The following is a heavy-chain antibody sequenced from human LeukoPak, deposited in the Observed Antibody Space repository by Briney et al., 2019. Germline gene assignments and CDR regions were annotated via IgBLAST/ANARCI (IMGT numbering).Heavy chain of an antibody. J-gene: IGHJ4*02. D-gene: IGHD3-3*01. V-gene: IGHV1-18*01. CDR3: ARTPVVTIFGVVIARYYFDY. Sequence: RASVKVSCKASGYTFTSYGISWVRQAPGQGLEWMGWIGAYNGNTNYAQKLQGRVTMTTDTSTSTAYMELRSLRSDDTAVYYCARTPVVTIFGVVIARYYFDYWGQGTLVTVSS. CDR2: IGAYNGNT. CDR1: GYTFTSYG.